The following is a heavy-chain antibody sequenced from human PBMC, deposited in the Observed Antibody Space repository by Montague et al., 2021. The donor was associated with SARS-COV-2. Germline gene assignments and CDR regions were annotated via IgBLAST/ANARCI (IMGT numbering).Heavy chain of an antibody. V-gene: IGHV4-34*01. CDR2: ITHGGST. CDR3: ARTYYDILTGYYNRGAFDI. CDR1: GGSLSGFY. J-gene: IGHJ3*02. Sequence: SETLSLTCAVYGGSLSGFYWTWIRQAPGKGLEWVGEITHGGSTNXXPSLKSRVTISVDTSKNQFSLKLSSVTAADTAVYYCARTYYDILTGYYNRGAFDIWGQGTMVTVSS. D-gene: IGHD3-9*01.